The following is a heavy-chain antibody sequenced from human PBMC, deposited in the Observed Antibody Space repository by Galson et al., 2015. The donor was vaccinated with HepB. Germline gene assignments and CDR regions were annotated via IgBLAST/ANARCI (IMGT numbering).Heavy chain of an antibody. CDR1: GFTFSSYA. CDR2: ISGSGGTT. Sequence: SLRLSCAASGFTFSSYAMSWVRQAPGKGLEWVSHISGSGGTTYYADSVKGRFTVSRDNWKNTLYLQMKGLRADDTALYYCAKAVGGQYYGSGSYSDYWGQGTLVTVSP. D-gene: IGHD3-10*01. J-gene: IGHJ4*02. CDR3: AKAVGGQYYGSGSYSDY. V-gene: IGHV3-23*01.